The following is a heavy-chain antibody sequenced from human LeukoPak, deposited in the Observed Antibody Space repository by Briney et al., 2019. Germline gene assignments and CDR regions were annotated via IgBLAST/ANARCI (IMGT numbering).Heavy chain of an antibody. V-gene: IGHV4-4*07. CDR2: IYTSGST. CDR1: GGSISSYY. J-gene: IGHJ4*02. Sequence: SETLSLTCTVSGGSISSYYWNWIRQPAGKGLEWIGRIYTSGSTSHNPSLKSRVTVSLDTSKNQFSLNLTSVTAADTAVYYCARSGGSFYLNYFDYWGQGTLVTVSS. D-gene: IGHD1-26*01. CDR3: ARSGGSFYLNYFDY.